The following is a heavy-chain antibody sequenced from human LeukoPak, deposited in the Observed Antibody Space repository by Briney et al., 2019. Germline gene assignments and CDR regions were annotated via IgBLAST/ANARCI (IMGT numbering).Heavy chain of an antibody. D-gene: IGHD6-13*01. CDR3: AKDKGPYSSSWYDY. CDR1: GFTFDDYA. CDR2: ISWDGGST. J-gene: IGHJ4*02. V-gene: IGHV3-43D*03. Sequence: GGSLRLSCAASGFTFDDYAMHWVRQAPGKGLEWVSLISWDGGSTYYADSVKGRFTISRDNSKNSLYLRMNSLRAEDTALYYCAKDKGPYSSSWYDYWGQGTLVTVSS.